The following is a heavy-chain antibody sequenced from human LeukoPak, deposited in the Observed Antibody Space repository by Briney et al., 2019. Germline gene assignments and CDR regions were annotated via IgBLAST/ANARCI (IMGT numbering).Heavy chain of an antibody. Sequence: PGGSLRLSCAASGFTFSSYGMHWVRQAPGKGLEWVSVIYSGGSTYYADSVKGRFTISRDNSKNTLYLQMNSLRAEDTAVYYCARGPYYYDSSGSTDAFDIWGQGTMVTVSS. CDR2: IYSGGST. CDR3: ARGPYYYDSSGSTDAFDI. D-gene: IGHD3-22*01. CDR1: GFTFSSYG. J-gene: IGHJ3*02. V-gene: IGHV3-66*01.